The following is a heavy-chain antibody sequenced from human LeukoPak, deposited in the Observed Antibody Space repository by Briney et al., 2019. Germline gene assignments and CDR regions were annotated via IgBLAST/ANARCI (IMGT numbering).Heavy chain of an antibody. CDR2: INTINGNP. V-gene: IGHV7-4-1*01. J-gene: IGHJ5*02. Sequence: ASVKVSCKASGYTFTTYAIHWVRQAPGQRLEWMGWINTINGNPTYAQGFTGRFAFSLDTSVRTAYLQICSLKAEDTAVYYCARDNYDFWSGPSAPNWFDPWGQGTLVTVSS. CDR3: ARDNYDFWSGPSAPNWFDP. D-gene: IGHD3-3*01. CDR1: GYTFTTYA.